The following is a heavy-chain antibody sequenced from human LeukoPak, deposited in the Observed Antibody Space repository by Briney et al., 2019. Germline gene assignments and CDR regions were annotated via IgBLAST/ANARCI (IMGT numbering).Heavy chain of an antibody. D-gene: IGHD6-6*01. CDR2: ISYDGCNK. CDR3: AKDGVYSSSSVLDY. V-gene: IGHV3-30*18. CDR1: GFTFSSYG. Sequence: GGSLRLSCAASGFTFSSYGMHWVRQAPGKGLEWVAVISYDGCNKYYADSVKGRFTISRDNSKNTLYLQMNSLRAEDTAVYYCAKDGVYSSSSVLDYWGQGTLVTVSS. J-gene: IGHJ4*02.